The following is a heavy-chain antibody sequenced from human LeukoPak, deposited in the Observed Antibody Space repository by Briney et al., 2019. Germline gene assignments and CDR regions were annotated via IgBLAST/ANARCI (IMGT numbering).Heavy chain of an antibody. D-gene: IGHD3-22*01. CDR2: MNPNSGNT. V-gene: IGHV1-8*01. CDR1: GYTFTSYD. Sequence: ASVNVSCKASGYTFTSYDINWVRQATGQGLEWMGWMNPNSGNTGYAQKFQGRVTMTRNTSISTAYMELSSLRSEDTAVYYCARQLAGGYYDSSGYYGYWGQGTLVTVSS. CDR3: ARQLAGGYYDSSGYYGY. J-gene: IGHJ4*02.